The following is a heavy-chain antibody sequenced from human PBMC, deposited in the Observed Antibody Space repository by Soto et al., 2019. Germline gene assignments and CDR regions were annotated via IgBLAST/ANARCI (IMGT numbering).Heavy chain of an antibody. CDR1: GFTFSYHY. CDR2: IRNKANSYSR. D-gene: IGHD2-21*02. CDR3: ARAGVTDHRYFEY. V-gene: IGHV3-72*01. Sequence: GGSLRLSCAASGFTFSYHYMDWVRQAPGKGLEWVGRIRNKANSYSREYAASVQGRFTISRDESKDSLYLQMNSLKTEDTAVYYCARAGVTDHRYFEYWGQGTLVTVSS. J-gene: IGHJ4*02.